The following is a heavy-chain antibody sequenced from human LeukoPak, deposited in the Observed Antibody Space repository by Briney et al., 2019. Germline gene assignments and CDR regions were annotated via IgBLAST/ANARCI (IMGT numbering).Heavy chain of an antibody. CDR3: ARLKYYYDSSGYRRSHFDY. Sequence: SETLSLTCTVSGGSISSYYWSWIRQPPGKGLEWIGYIYYSGSTNYNPSLKSRVTISVDTSKNQFSLKLSSVTAADTAVYYCARLKYYYDSSGYRRSHFDYWGQGTLVTVSS. J-gene: IGHJ4*02. CDR1: GGSISSYY. CDR2: IYYSGST. V-gene: IGHV4-59*08. D-gene: IGHD3-22*01.